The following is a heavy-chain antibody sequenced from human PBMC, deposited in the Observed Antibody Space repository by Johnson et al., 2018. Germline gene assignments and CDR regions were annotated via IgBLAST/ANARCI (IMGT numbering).Heavy chain of an antibody. CDR2: ISYDGNNE. Sequence: QVQLVQSGGGVVQPGRSLRLSCAASGFIFNDYAIHWVRQAPGKGPQWVAVISYDGNNENYADSVKGRFTISRDNSKNRLYLQMNSLRAEDTAVYYCARGVYSSRPRYYYMDVWGKGPRSPSP. V-gene: IGHV3-30*03. CDR1: GFIFNDYA. D-gene: IGHD6-13*01. CDR3: ARGVYSSRPRYYYMDV. J-gene: IGHJ6*03.